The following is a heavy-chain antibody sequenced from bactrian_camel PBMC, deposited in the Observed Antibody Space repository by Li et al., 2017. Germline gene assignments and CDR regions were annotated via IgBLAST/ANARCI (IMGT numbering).Heavy chain of an antibody. CDR1: GFTFSSYW. D-gene: IGHD1*01. CDR3: VRDYAYCSGGHCYGY. J-gene: IGHJ4*01. Sequence: HVQLVESGGGSVQTGGSLRLSCAASGFTFSSYWIYWVRQAPGKGLEWVSTIYSSSTTTDYADSVKGRFLISRDNAKNTVYLQMNSLKSEDTAVYYCVRDYAYCSGGHCYGYWGQGTQVT. V-gene: IGHV3S1*01. CDR2: IYSSSTTT.